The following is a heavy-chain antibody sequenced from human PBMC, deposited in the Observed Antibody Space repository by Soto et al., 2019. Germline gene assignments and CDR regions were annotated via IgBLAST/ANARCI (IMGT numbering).Heavy chain of an antibody. V-gene: IGHV1-18*01. CDR3: ERLLTEGATFREDAFDL. CDR2: ISTFNGKT. J-gene: IGHJ3*01. Sequence: QVQLVQSGGDVKTPGASVKVSCTTFRYTFTSHGIAWVRQAPGQGLEWMGWISTFNGKTDYAQKFQGRVTMTADTLTSTVHMELRSLRSDDTAVYYCERLLTEGATFREDAFDLWGQGTKVTVSS. CDR1: RYTFTSHG. D-gene: IGHD1-26*01.